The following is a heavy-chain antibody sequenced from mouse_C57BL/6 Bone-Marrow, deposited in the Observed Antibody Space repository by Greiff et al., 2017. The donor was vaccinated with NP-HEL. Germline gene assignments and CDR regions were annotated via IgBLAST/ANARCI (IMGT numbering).Heavy chain of an antibody. J-gene: IGHJ1*03. CDR1: GFTFSSYA. Sequence: EVQLKESGGGLVKPGGSLKLSCAASGFTFSSYAMSWVRQTPEKRLEWVATISDGGSYTYYPDNVKGRFTISRDNAKNNLYLQMSHLKSEDTAMYYCARDFYLFDVWGTGTTVTVSS. CDR3: ARDFYLFDV. V-gene: IGHV5-4*01. CDR2: ISDGGSYT. D-gene: IGHD5-1*01.